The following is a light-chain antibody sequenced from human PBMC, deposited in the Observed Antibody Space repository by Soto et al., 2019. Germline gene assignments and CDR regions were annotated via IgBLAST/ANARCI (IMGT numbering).Light chain of an antibody. CDR2: GAS. Sequence: DIQLTQSPSFLSASVGDRVTITCRASQDISSSLVWYQQRPGKAPKVLIYGASTLQSGVPSTFSGSGSGTEFTLTISSLQLEDFATYYCQQLDTFPRTFGQGTRLEIK. J-gene: IGKJ5*01. CDR3: QQLDTFPRT. CDR1: QDISSS. V-gene: IGKV1-9*01.